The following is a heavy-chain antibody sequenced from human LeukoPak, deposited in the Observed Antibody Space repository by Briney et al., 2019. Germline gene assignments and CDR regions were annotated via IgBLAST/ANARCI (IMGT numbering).Heavy chain of an antibody. Sequence: GGSLRLSCAASGFTFSCYAMSWVRQAPGKGLEWVSAISGSGGSTYYADSVKGRFTISRDNSKNTLYLQMNSLRAEDTAVYYCAKDREPTYYYDSSGYKIGYYFDYWGQGTLVTVSS. CDR1: GFTFSCYA. V-gene: IGHV3-23*01. D-gene: IGHD3-22*01. J-gene: IGHJ4*02. CDR3: AKDREPTYYYDSSGYKIGYYFDY. CDR2: ISGSGGST.